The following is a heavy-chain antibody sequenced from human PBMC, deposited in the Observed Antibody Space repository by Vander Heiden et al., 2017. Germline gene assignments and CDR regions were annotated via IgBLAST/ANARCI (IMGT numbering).Heavy chain of an antibody. Sequence: EVQLVESGGGLVQPGGSLRLSCAASGFTFSSYCMSWVRQAPGKGLEWVANIKQDGSEKYYVDSVKGRFTISRDNAKNSLYLQMNSLRAEDTAVYYCASSGYSYGYGDYWGQGTLVTVSS. CDR1: GFTFSSYC. J-gene: IGHJ4*02. CDR3: ASSGYSYGYGDY. V-gene: IGHV3-7*01. D-gene: IGHD5-18*01. CDR2: IKQDGSEK.